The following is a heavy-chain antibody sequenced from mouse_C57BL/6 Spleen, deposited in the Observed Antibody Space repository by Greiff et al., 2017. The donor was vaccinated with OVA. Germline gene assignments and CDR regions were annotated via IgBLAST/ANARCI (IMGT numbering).Heavy chain of an antibody. D-gene: IGHD1-1*01. V-gene: IGHV1-50*01. J-gene: IGHJ4*01. CDR2: IDPSDSYT. Sequence: QVQLQQPGAELVKPGASVKLSCKASGYTFTSYWMQWVKQRPGQGLEWIGEIDPSDSYTNYNQKFKGKAPLTVDTSSSTAYMQLSSLTSEDSAVYYCAFITTVQRSYYAMDYWGQGTSVTVSS. CDR1: GYTFTSYW. CDR3: AFITTVQRSYYAMDY.